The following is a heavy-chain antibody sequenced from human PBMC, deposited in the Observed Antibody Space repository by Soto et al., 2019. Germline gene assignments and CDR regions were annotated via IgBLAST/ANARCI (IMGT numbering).Heavy chain of an antibody. CDR3: ASPTSSGWSFGAFDI. Sequence: EVQLLESGGGLVQPGGSLRLSCAASGFTFSSYAMSWVRQAPGKGLEWVSAISGSGGSTYYADSVKGRFTISRDNSKNTLDLQMNSLRAEDTAVYYCASPTSSGWSFGAFDIWGQGTMVTVSS. CDR1: GFTFSSYA. J-gene: IGHJ3*02. V-gene: IGHV3-23*01. CDR2: ISGSGGST. D-gene: IGHD6-19*01.